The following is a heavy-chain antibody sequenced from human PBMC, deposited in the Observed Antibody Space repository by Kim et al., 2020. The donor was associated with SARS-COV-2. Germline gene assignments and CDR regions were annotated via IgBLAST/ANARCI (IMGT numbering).Heavy chain of an antibody. J-gene: IGHJ4*02. V-gene: IGHV3-30*07. D-gene: IGHD2-2*01. Sequence: GRFTISRDNSKNTLYLQRNSLRAEDTAVYYCARDLSATHCSSTSCYGFDYWGQGTLVTVSS. CDR3: ARDLSATHCSSTSCYGFDY.